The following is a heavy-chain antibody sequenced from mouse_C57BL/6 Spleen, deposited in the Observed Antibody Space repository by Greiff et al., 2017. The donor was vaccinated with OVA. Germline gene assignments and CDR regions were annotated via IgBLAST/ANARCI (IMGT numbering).Heavy chain of an antibody. D-gene: IGHD1-1*01. CDR2: INTSNGGT. V-gene: IGHV1-53*01. CDR1: GYTFTSYW. CDR3: ARKGYYYVSSEGYFDV. Sequence: QVQLQQPGTELVKPGASVKLSCKASGYTFTSYWMHWVKQRPGQGLEWIGNINTSNGGTNYNEKFKSKATLTVDKSSSTAYMQLSSLTSEDSAVYYCARKGYYYVSSEGYFDVWGTGTTVTVSS. J-gene: IGHJ1*03.